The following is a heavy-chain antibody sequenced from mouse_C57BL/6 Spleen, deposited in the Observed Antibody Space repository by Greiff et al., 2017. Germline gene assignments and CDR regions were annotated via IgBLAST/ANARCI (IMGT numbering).Heavy chain of an antibody. D-gene: IGHD1-1*01. V-gene: IGHV1-4*01. J-gene: IGHJ4*01. CDR3: APVRVTTVVDYAMDY. Sequence: QVQLQQSGAELARPGASVTMSCKASGYTFTSYTMHWVKQRPGQGLEWIGYINPSSGYTKYNQKFKDKDTLTADKSSSTAYMQLGSLTSEDSAVYYCAPVRVTTVVDYAMDYWGQGTSVTVSS. CDR2: INPSSGYT. CDR1: GYTFTSYT.